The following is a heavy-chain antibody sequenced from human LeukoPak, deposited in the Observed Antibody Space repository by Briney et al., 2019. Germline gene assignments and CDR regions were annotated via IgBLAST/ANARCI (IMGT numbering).Heavy chain of an antibody. V-gene: IGHV3-20*04. CDR2: INWNGGTT. D-gene: IGHD3-22*01. Sequence: PGGSLRLSCAASGFTFNDYGMSWVRQGPGKGLEWVSGINWNGGTTGYADSVRGRFTISRDNAKSSLYLQMNSLRAEDTALYYCARDKHYYDSSNYVWGQGTLVTVSS. J-gene: IGHJ4*02. CDR1: GFTFNDYG. CDR3: ARDKHYYDSSNYV.